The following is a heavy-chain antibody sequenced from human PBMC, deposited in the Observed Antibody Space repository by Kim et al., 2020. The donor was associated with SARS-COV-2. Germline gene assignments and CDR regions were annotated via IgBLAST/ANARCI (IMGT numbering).Heavy chain of an antibody. J-gene: IGHJ3*02. D-gene: IGHD3-10*01. CDR2: T. V-gene: IGHV4-4*02. Sequence: TNSNPSLKSRVTISVNKPKNQFSLTLSSVTAADTAVYYCARDRGGMAFDIWGQGTMVTVSS. CDR3: ARDRGGMAFDI.